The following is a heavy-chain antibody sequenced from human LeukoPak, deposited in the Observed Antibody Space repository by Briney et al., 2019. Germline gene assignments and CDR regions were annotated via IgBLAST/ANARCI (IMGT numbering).Heavy chain of an antibody. V-gene: IGHV3-9*01. CDR3: AKDMKYIVVVPAAILRGTGFDY. CDR1: GFAFDDYA. Sequence: GRSLRLSCAASGFAFDDYAMHWVRQAPGKGLEWVSGISWYSGSIGYADSVKGRLTISRDNAKNSLYLQMNSLRAEDTALYYCAKDMKYIVVVPAAILRGTGFDYWGQGTLVTVSS. CDR2: ISWYSGSI. D-gene: IGHD2-2*02. J-gene: IGHJ4*02.